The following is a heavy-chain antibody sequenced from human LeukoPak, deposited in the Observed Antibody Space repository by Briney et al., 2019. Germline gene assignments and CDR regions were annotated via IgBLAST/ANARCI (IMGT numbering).Heavy chain of an antibody. CDR1: GGSISSYY. CDR2: IYYSGST. D-gene: IGHD3-22*01. V-gene: IGHV4-59*01. J-gene: IGHJ3*02. Sequence: SETLSLTCTVSGGSISSYYWSWIRQPPGKGLEWIGYIYYSGSTNYNPSLKSRVTISVDASKNQFSLKLSSVTAADTAVYYCARYGTYYYDSSGYLNAFDIWGQGTMVTVSS. CDR3: ARYGTYYYDSSGYLNAFDI.